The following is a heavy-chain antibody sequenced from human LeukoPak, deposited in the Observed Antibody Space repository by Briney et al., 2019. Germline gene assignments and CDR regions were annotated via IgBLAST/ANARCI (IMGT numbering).Heavy chain of an antibody. CDR2: ISAYNGNT. CDR3: ARDRAVAAAGFAGPYADY. CDR1: GYTFTSYG. D-gene: IGHD6-13*01. J-gene: IGHJ4*02. V-gene: IGHV1-18*01. Sequence: WASVKVSCKDSGYTFTSYGISWARQVPGQGPERLGWISAYNGNTNYAQKLQGRVTMTTDTSTSTAYMELRSLRSDDAAVYYCARDRAVAAAGFAGPYADYWGQGTLVTVSS.